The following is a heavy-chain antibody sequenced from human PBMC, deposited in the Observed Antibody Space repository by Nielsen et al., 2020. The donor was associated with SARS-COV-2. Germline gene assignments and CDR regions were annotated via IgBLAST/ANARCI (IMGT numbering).Heavy chain of an antibody. CDR1: GGSFSGYY. D-gene: IGHD6-6*01. CDR3: ARVCGVIAARSYNWFDP. V-gene: IGHV4-34*01. Sequence: LRLSCAVYGGSFSGYYWSWIRQPPGKGLEWIREINHSGSTNCNPSLKSRVTISVNTSRNQFSLKLSSVTAADTAVYYCARVCGVIAARSYNWFDPWGQGTLVTVSS. CDR2: INHSGST. J-gene: IGHJ5*02.